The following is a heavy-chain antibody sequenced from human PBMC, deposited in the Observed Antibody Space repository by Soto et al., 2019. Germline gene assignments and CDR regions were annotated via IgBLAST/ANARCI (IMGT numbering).Heavy chain of an antibody. CDR3: ARDGLVGCYDSGYFYY. Sequence: QVQLQESGPGLVKPSQTLSLTCTVSGGSISSGGYYWSWIRQHPGKGLEWIGYIYYSGSTYYNPSLKSRVTIAVDKSQNQFSMKLSSVTAADTALYYCARDGLVGCYDSGYFYYLGPGTPGPVSP. V-gene: IGHV4-31*03. J-gene: IGHJ4*02. CDR1: GGSISSGGYY. CDR2: IYYSGST. D-gene: IGHD5-12*01.